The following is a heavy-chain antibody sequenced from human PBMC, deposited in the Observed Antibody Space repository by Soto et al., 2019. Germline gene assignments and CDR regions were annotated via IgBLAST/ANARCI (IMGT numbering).Heavy chain of an antibody. J-gene: IGHJ4*02. V-gene: IGHV3-30*03. CDR3: ARSTYCNGGSCYPQY. D-gene: IGHD2-15*01. Sequence: GGSLRLSCAGPGFTFSDYGFHWVRQAPGKGLEWVAMISYDGVDQYYRDSVQGRFTISRDDSKHTVYLQMNSLRTEDTAMYYCARSTYCNGGSCYPQYWGPGTLVTVSS. CDR2: ISYDGVDQ. CDR1: GFTFSDYG.